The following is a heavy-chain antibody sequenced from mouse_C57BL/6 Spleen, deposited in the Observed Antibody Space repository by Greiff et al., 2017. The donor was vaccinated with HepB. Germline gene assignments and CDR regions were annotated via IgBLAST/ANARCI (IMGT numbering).Heavy chain of an antibody. CDR3: ARDRDYSFAY. V-gene: IGHV5-4*01. D-gene: IGHD2-4*01. CDR2: ISDGGSYT. J-gene: IGHJ3*01. CDR1: GFTFSSYA. Sequence: EVNLVESGGGLVKPGGSLKLSCAASGFTFSSYAMSWVRQTPEKRLEWVATISDGGSYTYYPDNVKGRFTISRDNAKNNLYLQMSHLKSEDTAMYYCARDRDYSFAYWGQGTLVTVSA.